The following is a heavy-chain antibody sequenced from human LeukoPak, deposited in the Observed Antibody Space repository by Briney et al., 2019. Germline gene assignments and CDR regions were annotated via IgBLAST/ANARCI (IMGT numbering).Heavy chain of an antibody. CDR1: GGSISSYY. D-gene: IGHD3-22*01. Sequence: SETLSLTCTVSGGSISSYYWSWIRQPPGKGLEWIGYIYYSGSTNYNPSLKSRVTISVDTSKNQFSLKLSSVTAADTAVYYCASRYYYDSSGYPPFDYWGQGTLVTVSS. J-gene: IGHJ4*02. V-gene: IGHV4-59*08. CDR3: ASRYYYDSSGYPPFDY. CDR2: IYYSGST.